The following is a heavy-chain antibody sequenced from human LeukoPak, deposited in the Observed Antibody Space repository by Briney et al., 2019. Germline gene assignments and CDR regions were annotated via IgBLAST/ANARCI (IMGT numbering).Heavy chain of an antibody. CDR3: ARGAGYNYPYYFDY. Sequence: GGSLRLSCAASGFSVSSNYMNWVRQAPGKGLEWVSVIYGGGNIYYADSVKGRFTISRDNSKNTLYLQMNSLRAEDTAVYYCARGAGYNYPYYFDYWGQGTLVTVSS. CDR1: GFSVSSNY. CDR2: IYGGGNI. D-gene: IGHD5-24*01. V-gene: IGHV3-53*01. J-gene: IGHJ4*02.